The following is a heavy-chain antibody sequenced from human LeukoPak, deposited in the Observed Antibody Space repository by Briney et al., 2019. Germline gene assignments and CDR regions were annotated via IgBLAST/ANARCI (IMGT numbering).Heavy chain of an antibody. CDR1: GFTFGDYG. J-gene: IGHJ4*02. CDR2: ISGSGDTT. V-gene: IGHV3-23*01. CDR3: ATIYLYENTGYVDDH. Sequence: PGGSLRLSCAASGFTFGDYGISWVRQAPGKGLQWVSYISGSGDTTYYAGSLKGRFTISRDNSNNTLFLQIDSLRAEDTAIYYCATIYLYENTGYVDDHWGPGTLVTVSS. D-gene: IGHD3-9*01.